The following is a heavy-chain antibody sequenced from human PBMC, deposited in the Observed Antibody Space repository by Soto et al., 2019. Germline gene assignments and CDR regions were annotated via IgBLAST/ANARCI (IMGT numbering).Heavy chain of an antibody. CDR2: ISGGGGST. CDR3: AKDLRRFLEWFPFDY. CDR1: GFTFTSYA. Sequence: PGGSLRLSCAASGFTFTSYAMNWVRQAPGKGLEWVSAISGGGGSTYYADSVKGRFTISRDISKNTLYLQMNSLRAEDTAVYYCAKDLRRFLEWFPFDYWGQGTLVTVSS. J-gene: IGHJ4*02. D-gene: IGHD3-3*01. V-gene: IGHV3-23*01.